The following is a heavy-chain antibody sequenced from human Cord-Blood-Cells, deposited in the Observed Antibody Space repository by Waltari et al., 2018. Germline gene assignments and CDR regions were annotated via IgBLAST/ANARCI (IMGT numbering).Heavy chain of an antibody. CDR3: ATDLWGSGAFDI. CDR2: FDPEDGET. D-gene: IGHD7-27*01. J-gene: IGHJ3*02. CDR1: GYTLTALS. V-gene: IGHV1-24*01. Sequence: QVQLVQSGAEVKKPGASVKVSCKVAGYTLTALSMHWVRQAPGKGLEWMGGFDPEDGETIYAQKFQGRVTMTEDTSTDTAYMELSSLRSEDTAVYYCATDLWGSGAFDIWGQGTMVTVSS.